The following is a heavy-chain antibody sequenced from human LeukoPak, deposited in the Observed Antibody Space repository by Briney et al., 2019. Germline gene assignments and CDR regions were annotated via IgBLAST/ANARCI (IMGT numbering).Heavy chain of an antibody. CDR2: ISYDGSSK. CDR3: ARGGAYRGLFSWFDP. V-gene: IGHV3-30*04. J-gene: IGHJ5*02. D-gene: IGHD4-11*01. Sequence: GGSLRLSCPASGFTFSTYAIHWVRQTPGKGLEWVAVISYDGSSKYYADSVKGRFTISRDNSKNSLYLQMNSLRTGDTAVYYCARGGAYRGLFSWFDPWGQGTLVTVSS. CDR1: GFTFSTYA.